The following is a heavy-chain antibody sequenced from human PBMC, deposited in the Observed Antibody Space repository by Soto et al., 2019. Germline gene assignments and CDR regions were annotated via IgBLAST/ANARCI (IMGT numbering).Heavy chain of an antibody. CDR2: ISSSSSYI. CDR3: ARDSADNTGYYYYGMDV. V-gene: IGHV3-21*01. J-gene: IGHJ6*02. Sequence: PGGSLRLSCAASGFTFSSYSMNGVRQAPGKGLEWVSSISSSSSYIYYADSVKGRFTISRDNAKNSLYLQMNSLRAEDTAVYYCARDSADNTGYYYYGMDVWGQGTKVTVSS. CDR1: GFTFSSYS. D-gene: IGHD2-8*02.